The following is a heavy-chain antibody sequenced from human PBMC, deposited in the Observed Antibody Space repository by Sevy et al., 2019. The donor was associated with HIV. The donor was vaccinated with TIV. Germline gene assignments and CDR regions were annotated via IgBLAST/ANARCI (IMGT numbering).Heavy chain of an antibody. CDR3: ARYNFWSGHYDYFDY. CDR2: IDTSGGT. V-gene: IGHV4-4*07. D-gene: IGHD3-3*01. Sequence: SETLSLTCSVSGGSISSHYWSWIRQPAGEGLEWIGRIDTSGGTHYNPSLKTRVTMSIDTSKNQFSLRLRSVTAADTAVYYCARYNFWSGHYDYFDYWGPGALVTVSS. CDR1: GGSISSHY. J-gene: IGHJ4*02.